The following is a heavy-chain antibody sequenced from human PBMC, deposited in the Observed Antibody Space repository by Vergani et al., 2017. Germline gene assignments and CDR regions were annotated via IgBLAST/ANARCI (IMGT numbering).Heavy chain of an antibody. V-gene: IGHV4-39*07. J-gene: IGHJ3*02. CDR1: GGSISSSSYY. CDR2: IYYSGST. D-gene: IGHD4-17*01. CDR3: ACGPYGDYVDGAFDI. Sequence: QLQLQESGPGLVKPSETLSLTCTVSGGSISSSSYYWGWIRQPPGKGLEWIGSIYYSGSTYYNPSLKSRVTISVDTSKNQFSLKLSSVTAADTAVYYCACGPYGDYVDGAFDIWGQGTMVTVSS.